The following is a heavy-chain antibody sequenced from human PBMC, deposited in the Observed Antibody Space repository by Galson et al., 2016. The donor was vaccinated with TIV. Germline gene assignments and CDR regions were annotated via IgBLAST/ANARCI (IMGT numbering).Heavy chain of an antibody. J-gene: IGHJ2*01. CDR1: GYPFSGYY. D-gene: IGHD2-21*02. CDR3: ARVSRREVTDWYFDL. Sequence: QSGAEVKKTGESLKISCRGSGYPFSGYYIGWVRQVPGKGLEWMGIIYPGNYHTLYSPSFEGQVTIYADKSTTTAYLQWNSLKASDTAMYYCARVSRREVTDWYFDLWGRGTLVTVSS. V-gene: IGHV5-51*03. CDR2: IYPGNYHT.